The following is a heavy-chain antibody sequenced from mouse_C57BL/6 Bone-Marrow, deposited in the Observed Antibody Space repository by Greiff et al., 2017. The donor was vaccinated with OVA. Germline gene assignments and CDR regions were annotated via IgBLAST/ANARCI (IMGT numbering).Heavy chain of an antibody. D-gene: IGHD2-2*01. CDR1: GFSLTSYG. Sequence: VQLQQSGPGLVQPSQSLSITCTVSGFSLTSYGVHWVRQSPGKGLEWLGVIWRGGSTDYNAAFMSRLSITKDNSKSQVFFKMNSLQADDTAIYYCAKNGMVTTLYYAMDYWGQGTSVTVSS. CDR2: IWRGGST. V-gene: IGHV2-5*01. CDR3: AKNGMVTTLYYAMDY. J-gene: IGHJ4*01.